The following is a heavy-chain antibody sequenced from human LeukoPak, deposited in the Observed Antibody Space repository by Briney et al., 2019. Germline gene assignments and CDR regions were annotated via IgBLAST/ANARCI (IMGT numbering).Heavy chain of an antibody. CDR3: TDDFGD. D-gene: IGHD4-17*01. CDR2: IYPSGTT. CDR1: GASVSSYY. J-gene: IGHJ4*02. Sequence: PSETLSLTCSVSGASVSSYYWTCIRQPAGKGLEWIGRIYPSGTTHYNPSLKSRVIMSLDTSKNHFSLKLTSVTAADTAVYYCTDDFGDWGRGTLVTVSS. V-gene: IGHV4-4*07.